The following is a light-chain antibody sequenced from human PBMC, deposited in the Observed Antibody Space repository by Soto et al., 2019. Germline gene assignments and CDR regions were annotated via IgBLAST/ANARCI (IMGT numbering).Light chain of an antibody. J-gene: IGKJ5*01. CDR2: GAS. V-gene: IGKV3-20*01. CDR3: QQYNNWPPIT. Sequence: EIELTQSPATLSLSPWERATLSCRASQRVSSNYLAWYQQKPGQAPRLLIYGASSRATGIPDRFSGSGSGTDFTLTISSLESEDFAVYYCQQYNNWPPITFGQGTRLEIK. CDR1: QRVSSNY.